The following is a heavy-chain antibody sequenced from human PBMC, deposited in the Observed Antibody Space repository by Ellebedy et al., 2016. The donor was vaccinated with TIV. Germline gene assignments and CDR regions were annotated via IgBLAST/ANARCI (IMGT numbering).Heavy chain of an antibody. CDR3: ARDGIVGGTTEYYFDY. D-gene: IGHD1-26*01. Sequence: PGGSLRLSCAASGFTFSSNWMHWVRQAPGKGLVWVSRINSGGSSTSYADSVKGRFTISRDNAKNTLYLQMNSLRAEDTAVYYCARDGIVGGTTEYYFDYWGQGTLVTVSS. V-gene: IGHV3-74*01. CDR2: INSGGSST. J-gene: IGHJ4*02. CDR1: GFTFSSNW.